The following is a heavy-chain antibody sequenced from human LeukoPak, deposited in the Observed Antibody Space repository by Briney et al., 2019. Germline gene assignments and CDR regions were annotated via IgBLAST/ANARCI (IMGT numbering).Heavy chain of an antibody. D-gene: IGHD2-2*01. CDR3: TKGQPMFDY. J-gene: IGHJ4*02. V-gene: IGHV3-23*01. CDR2: VSAGSTT. Sequence: GGSPRLSCAASGFTFSNYAMNWVRQAPGKGLEWVSTVSAGSTTYYADSVKGRFTISRDNSKNTLYLQMNSLRAEDTAVYYCTKGQPMFDYWGQGTLVTVSP. CDR1: GFTFSNYA.